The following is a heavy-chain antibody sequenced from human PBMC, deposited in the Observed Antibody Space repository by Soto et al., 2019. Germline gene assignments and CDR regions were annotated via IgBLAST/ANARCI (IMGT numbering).Heavy chain of an antibody. J-gene: IGHJ6*02. V-gene: IGHV1-69*01. CDR2: IIPISDTT. CDR1: GGTFSSYA. CDR3: ARSQGSSTSLEIFDYYYYGMDV. Sequence: HVQLVQSGAEVKKPGSSVKVSCKASGGTFSSYAISWVRQAPGHGLEWMGGIIPISDTTNYAQKFQGRVTITADESTSTAYMELSSLRSEDTAVYYCARSQGSSTSLEIFDYYYYGMDVWGQGTTVTVSS. D-gene: IGHD2-2*01.